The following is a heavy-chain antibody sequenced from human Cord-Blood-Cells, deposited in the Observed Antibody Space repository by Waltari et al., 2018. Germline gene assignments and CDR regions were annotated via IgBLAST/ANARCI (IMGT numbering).Heavy chain of an antibody. D-gene: IGHD6-13*01. J-gene: IGHJ3*02. CDR1: GYSISSGHS. Sequence: QLQESGPGLVKPSETLSLTSAVSGYSISSGHSWVWLRQPPGKGLEWIGSIYHSGSTYYNPSLKSRVTISVDTSKNQFSLKLSSVTAADTAVYYCARVSAAADAFDIWGQGTMVTVSS. V-gene: IGHV4-38-2*01. CDR3: ARVSAAADAFDI. CDR2: IYHSGST.